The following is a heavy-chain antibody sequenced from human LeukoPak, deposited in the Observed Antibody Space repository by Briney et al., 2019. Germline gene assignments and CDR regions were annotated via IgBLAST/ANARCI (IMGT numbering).Heavy chain of an antibody. J-gene: IGHJ4*02. D-gene: IGHD2-15*01. CDR3: ARDLGSHFDF. CDR1: GFIFRNNG. Sequence: PGGSLRLSCTASGFIFRNNGMRWVRQAPGKGLEWVALIRFDGSNRYYADSVKGRFSISRDNGKNTLYLQMHSLRAEDTSVYYCARDLGSHFDFWGQGTLVTVSS. CDR2: IRFDGSNR. V-gene: IGHV3-33*01.